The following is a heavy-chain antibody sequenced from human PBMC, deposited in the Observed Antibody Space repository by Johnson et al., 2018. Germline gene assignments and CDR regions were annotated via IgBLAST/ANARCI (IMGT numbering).Heavy chain of an antibody. J-gene: IGHJ3*02. CDR1: GGSFSGYY. CDR3: ARGGPASDI. V-gene: IGHV4-34*01. CDR2: INHSGST. Sequence: QVQLQQWGAGLLKTSETLSLTCAVYGGSFSGYYWSWIRQPPGKGLEWIGEINHSGSTNYNPPLSTRVTISLATSKNQFSLEMNSVTAADTAVYYCARGGPASDIWGQGTMVTVSS.